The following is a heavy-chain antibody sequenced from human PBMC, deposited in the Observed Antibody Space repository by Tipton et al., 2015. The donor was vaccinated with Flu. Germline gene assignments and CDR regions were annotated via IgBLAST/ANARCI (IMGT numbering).Heavy chain of an antibody. V-gene: IGHV4-34*01. CDR3: ARSVVGSGSQYPVGYYYYGMDV. D-gene: IGHD3-10*01. CDR2: IDHSGTT. CDR1: GGSLSGYY. J-gene: IGHJ6*02. Sequence: TLSLTCVVHGGSLSGYYWRWIRRSPGKGLEWIGEIDHSGTTNYSPSLKSRVTISRDTSKIQFSLNMGSVTAADTAVYYCARSVVGSGSQYPVGYYYYGMDVWGQGTTVTVSS.